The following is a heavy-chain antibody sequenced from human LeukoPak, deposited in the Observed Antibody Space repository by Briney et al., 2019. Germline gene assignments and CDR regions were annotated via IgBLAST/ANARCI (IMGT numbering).Heavy chain of an antibody. CDR3: ARSFRRNHRGLAGSKGKKPYWYFDL. CDR1: GGSFSGYY. CDR2: INHSGST. V-gene: IGHV4-34*01. Sequence: PSETLSLTCAVYGGSFSGYYWSWIRQPPGKGLEWIGEINHSGSTNYNPSLKSRVTILVDTSKNQFSLKLSSVTAADTAVYYCARSFRRNHRGLAGSKGKKPYWYFDLWGRGTLVTVSS. D-gene: IGHD6-19*01. J-gene: IGHJ2*01.